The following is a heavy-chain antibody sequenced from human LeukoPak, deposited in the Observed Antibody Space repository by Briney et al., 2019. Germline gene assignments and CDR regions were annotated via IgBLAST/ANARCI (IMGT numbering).Heavy chain of an antibody. Sequence: LSGGSLRLSCAASGFTFDDYAMHWVRQAPGKGLEWVSGISWNSGSIGYADSVKGRFTISRDNSKNTLYLQMNSLRDEDTAVYYCARGPYYYDSSGLTTTDYWGQGTLVTVSS. CDR1: GFTFDDYA. J-gene: IGHJ4*02. CDR3: ARGPYYYDSSGLTTTDY. V-gene: IGHV3-9*01. D-gene: IGHD3-22*01. CDR2: ISWNSGSI.